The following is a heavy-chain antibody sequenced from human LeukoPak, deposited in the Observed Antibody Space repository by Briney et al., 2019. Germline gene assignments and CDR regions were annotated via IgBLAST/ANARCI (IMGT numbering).Heavy chain of an antibody. CDR1: GFTFSSYW. CDR2: INIDGSST. V-gene: IGHV3-74*01. D-gene: IGHD3-22*01. J-gene: IGHJ6*02. CDR3: ARDFRFYDSSGYPVGGYYGMDV. Sequence: PAGRSLRLSCAASGFTFSSYWMHWVRQAPGKWLVWVSRINIDGSSTSYADSVKGRFTISRDNAKNTLYLQMNSLRAEDTAVYYCARDFRFYDSSGYPVGGYYGMDVWGQGTTVTVSS.